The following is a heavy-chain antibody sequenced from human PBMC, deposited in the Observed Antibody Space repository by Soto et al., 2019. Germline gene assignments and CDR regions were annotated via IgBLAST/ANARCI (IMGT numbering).Heavy chain of an antibody. Sequence: QVKVVESGGGVVQPGRSLRLSCAASGFTFSNYGMHWVRQAPGKGLEWLAAIWYGGVNKHYADSVKGRFSTSRDNSKNTVYLQMNSLRAEDTAVYYCARDQAERVAAPIDNNGLSNWFDSWGQGTLVTVSS. CDR2: IWYGGVNK. CDR3: ARDQAERVAAPIDNNGLSNWFDS. J-gene: IGHJ5*01. V-gene: IGHV3-33*01. D-gene: IGHD6-19*01. CDR1: GFTFSNYG.